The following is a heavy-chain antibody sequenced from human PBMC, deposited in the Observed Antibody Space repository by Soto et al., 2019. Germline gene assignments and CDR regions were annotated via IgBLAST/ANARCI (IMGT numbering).Heavy chain of an antibody. D-gene: IGHD3-22*01. CDR1: GGSISSYY. V-gene: IGHV4-4*07. CDR2: IYTSGST. Sequence: SGTLSLTCTVSGGSISSYYWSWIRQPAGKGLEWIGRIYTSGSTNYNPSLKSRVTMSVDTSKNQFSLKLSSVTAADTAVYYCAKEREDYYDSSGQLREDAFDIWGQGTMVTV. CDR3: AKEREDYYDSSGQLREDAFDI. J-gene: IGHJ3*02.